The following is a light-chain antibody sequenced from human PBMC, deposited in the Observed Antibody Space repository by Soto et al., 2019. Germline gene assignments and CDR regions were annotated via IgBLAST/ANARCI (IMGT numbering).Light chain of an antibody. V-gene: IGKV3-20*01. J-gene: IGKJ5*01. CDR1: QSVSGTY. CDR3: QQYGTSPQT. Sequence: IVLTQSPGTLSLSPGERASLSCRASQSVSGTYLAWYQQRPGQAPRLLIYYVSSRATGIPDRFSGSGSGSDFTLTINRLEPEDFAVYYCQQYGTSPQTFGQGTRLEIK. CDR2: YVS.